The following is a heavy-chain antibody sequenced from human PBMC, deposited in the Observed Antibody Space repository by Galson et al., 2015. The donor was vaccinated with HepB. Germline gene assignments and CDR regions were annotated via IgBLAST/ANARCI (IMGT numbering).Heavy chain of an antibody. V-gene: IGHV3-11*01. Sequence: SLRLSCAGSGFIFSDYYMSWLRQAPGKGLEWVSYMSSRGSTIYYGDSVEGRFTISRDNAKNSLYLQMNSLRGEDTAVYYCARMYCSNGVCLYGMDVWGQGTTVTVSS. CDR2: MSSRGSTI. J-gene: IGHJ6*02. CDR3: ARMYCSNGVCLYGMDV. CDR1: GFIFSDYY. D-gene: IGHD2-8*01.